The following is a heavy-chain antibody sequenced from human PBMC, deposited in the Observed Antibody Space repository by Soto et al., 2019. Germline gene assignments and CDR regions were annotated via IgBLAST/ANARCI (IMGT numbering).Heavy chain of an antibody. D-gene: IGHD3-22*01. CDR2: IKQDGSEK. Sequence: ACSLRLSCAASGFTFSSYWMSWVRQAPGKGLEWVANIKQDGSEKYYVDSVKGRFTISRYNAKNSLYLQMNSLRAEETAVYFCERDFDFDDSSVCYWAPYGMDVWGQGTRVTVSS. J-gene: IGHJ6*02. V-gene: IGHV3-7*01. CDR1: GFTFSSYW. CDR3: ERDFDFDDSSVCYWAPYGMDV.